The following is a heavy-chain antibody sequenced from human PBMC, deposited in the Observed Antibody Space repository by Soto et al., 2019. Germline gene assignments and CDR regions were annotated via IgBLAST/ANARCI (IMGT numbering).Heavy chain of an antibody. CDR3: ARDSSGYYYSFDY. CDR2: INHSGST. J-gene: IGHJ4*02. CDR1: GGSFSGYY. Sequence: QVQLQQWGAGLLKTSETLSLTCAVYGGSFSGYYWSWIRQPPGKGLEWIGEINHSGSTNYNPSLKSRVTISVDTSKNQFSLKLSSVTAADTAVYYCARDSSGYYYSFDYWGQGTLVTVSS. D-gene: IGHD3-22*01. V-gene: IGHV4-34*01.